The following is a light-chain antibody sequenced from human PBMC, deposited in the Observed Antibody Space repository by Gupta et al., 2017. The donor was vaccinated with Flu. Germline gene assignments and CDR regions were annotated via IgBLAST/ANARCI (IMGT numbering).Light chain of an antibody. CDR3: QSYDSSLRAVV. Sequence: QFGLTLPPRVSCSRARTEARRGGGECSNIGAGSDVHWYQQLPGTAPNLFIFSNNNRPSGIPARFSGSKSATSASLAIAGLQAEDEADYYCQSYDSSLRAVVFGGGTKLTVL. CDR2: SNN. CDR1: CSNIGAGSD. V-gene: IGLV1-40*01. J-gene: IGLJ2*01.